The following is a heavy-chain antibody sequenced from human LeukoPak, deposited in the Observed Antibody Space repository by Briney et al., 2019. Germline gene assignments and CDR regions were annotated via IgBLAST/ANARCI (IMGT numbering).Heavy chain of an antibody. Sequence: SGGSLRLSCAASGFTFSSYGMSWVRQAPGKGLEWVSAISGSGTSTYYADSVKGRFTISRDSSKNTLYLQMNSLRADDTAVYYCAKREVSSIAVDSWDWFDPWGLGTLVTVSS. V-gene: IGHV3-23*01. CDR2: ISGSGTST. CDR3: AKREVSSIAVDSWDWFDP. CDR1: GFTFSSYG. J-gene: IGHJ5*02. D-gene: IGHD6-19*01.